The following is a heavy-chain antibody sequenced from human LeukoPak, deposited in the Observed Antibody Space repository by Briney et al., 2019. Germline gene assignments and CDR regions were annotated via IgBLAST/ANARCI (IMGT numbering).Heavy chain of an antibody. CDR1: GFTFSSYS. CDR3: AREGDYYDSSGYYY. V-gene: IGHV3-21*01. CDR2: ISSSSSYI. D-gene: IGHD3-22*01. J-gene: IGHJ4*02. Sequence: GGSPRLSCAASGFTFSSYSMNWVRQAPGKGLEWVSSISSSSSYIYYADSVKGRFTISRDNAKNSLYLQMNSLRAEDTAVYYCAREGDYYDSSGYYYWGQGTLVTVSS.